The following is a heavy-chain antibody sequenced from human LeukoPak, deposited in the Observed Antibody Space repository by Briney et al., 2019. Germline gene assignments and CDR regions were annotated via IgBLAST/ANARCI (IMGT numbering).Heavy chain of an antibody. J-gene: IGHJ4*02. D-gene: IGHD2-2*01. CDR3: AKGASVVPAAIGY. CDR2: ISYDGSNK. V-gene: IGHV3-30*18. Sequence: GGSLRLSCAASGFTFSSHGMHWVRQAPGKGLEWVAVISYDGSNKYYADSVKGRFTISRDNSKNTLYLQMNSLRAEDTAVYYCAKGASVVPAAIGYWGQGTLVTVSS. CDR1: GFTFSSHG.